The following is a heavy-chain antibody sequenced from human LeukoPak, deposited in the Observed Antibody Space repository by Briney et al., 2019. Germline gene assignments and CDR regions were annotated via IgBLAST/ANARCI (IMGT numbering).Heavy chain of an antibody. V-gene: IGHV3-66*03. CDR2: IDRSGVT. J-gene: IGHJ5*02. CDR3: ARAAAETGAFRDNWFDP. Sequence: GGSLRLSCAASGFTVHSNYMSWVRQAPGKGLEWVSAIDRSGVTHYADSVKGRFTISRDNSKNTLYLQMNSLRAEDTALYYCARAAAETGAFRDNWFDPWGRGTLVTVSS. CDR1: GFTVHSNY. D-gene: IGHD6-19*01.